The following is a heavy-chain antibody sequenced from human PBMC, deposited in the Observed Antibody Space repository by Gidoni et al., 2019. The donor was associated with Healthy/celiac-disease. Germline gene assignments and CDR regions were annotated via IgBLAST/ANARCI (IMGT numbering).Heavy chain of an antibody. J-gene: IGHJ4*02. V-gene: IGHV3-9*01. D-gene: IGHD6-19*01. CDR1: VFTFDDYA. Sequence: EVQLVESGGGLVQPGSSLRLSCSASVFTFDDYAMHWVRQAPGKGLEGVSGISWNSGSIGYADSVKGRFTISRDNAKNSLYLQMNSLRAEDTALYYCAKDKSSSGWYFGFDYWGQGTLVTVSS. CDR3: AKDKSSSGWYFGFDY. CDR2: ISWNSGSI.